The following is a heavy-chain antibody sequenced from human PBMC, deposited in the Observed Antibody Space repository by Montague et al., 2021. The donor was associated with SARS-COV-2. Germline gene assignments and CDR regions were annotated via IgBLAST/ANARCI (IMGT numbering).Heavy chain of an antibody. Sequence: SETLSPTCAVSGGSIRNYYWSWIRQPPGRGLEWIAYIYDSGNVDYNPSLKSRVTILVDTSKNQFSLKLSSVTAADTAVYYCAAQTDYYYYSLDVWGQGTTATVS. CDR3: AAQTDYYYYSLDV. CDR1: GGSIRNYY. CDR2: IYDSGNV. J-gene: IGHJ6*02. V-gene: IGHV4-59*08.